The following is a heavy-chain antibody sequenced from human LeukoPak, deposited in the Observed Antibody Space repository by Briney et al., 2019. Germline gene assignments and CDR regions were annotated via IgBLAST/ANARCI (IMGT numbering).Heavy chain of an antibody. J-gene: IGHJ5*02. Sequence: ASVKVSXKASGGTFSSYAISWVRQAPGQGLEWMGGIIPIFGTANYAQKFQDRVTITTDDSTSTAYMELSSLRSEDTAVYYCARVESLGYCTGGSCYSGWFDPWGQGTLVTVSS. CDR1: GGTFSSYA. V-gene: IGHV1-69*05. D-gene: IGHD2-15*01. CDR2: IIPIFGTA. CDR3: ARVESLGYCTGGSCYSGWFDP.